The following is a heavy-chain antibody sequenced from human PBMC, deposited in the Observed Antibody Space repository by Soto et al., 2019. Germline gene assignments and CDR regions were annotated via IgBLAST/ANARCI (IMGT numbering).Heavy chain of an antibody. CDR2: IKQDGSEK. V-gene: IGHV3-7*04. Sequence: GESLKISCAASGFTFSSYWMSWVRQAPGKGLEWVAKIKQDGSEKYYVDSVKGRFTISRDNAKNTLYLQMNSLRAEDTAVYYCARAGMSPPTSGGDDDYWGQGTLVTVSS. CDR3: ARAGMSPPTSGGDDDY. J-gene: IGHJ4*02. D-gene: IGHD2-21*02. CDR1: GFTFSSYW.